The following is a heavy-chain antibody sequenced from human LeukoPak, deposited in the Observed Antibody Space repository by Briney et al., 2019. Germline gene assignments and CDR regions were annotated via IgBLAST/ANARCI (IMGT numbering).Heavy chain of an antibody. Sequence: PSETLFLTCTVSGGSISSYYWSWIRQPPGKGLEWIGYIYYSGSTNYNPSLKSRVTISVDTSKNQFSLKLSSVTAADTAVYYCAVGNYDFWSGPPDYWGQGTLVTVSS. CDR2: IYYSGST. V-gene: IGHV4-59*01. D-gene: IGHD3-3*01. CDR3: AVGNYDFWSGPPDY. J-gene: IGHJ4*02. CDR1: GGSISSYY.